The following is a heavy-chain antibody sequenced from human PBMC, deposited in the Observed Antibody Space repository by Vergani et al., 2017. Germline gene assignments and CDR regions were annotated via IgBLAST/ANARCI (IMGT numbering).Heavy chain of an antibody. CDR1: GFTFRIYG. CDR2: IRYDGTKR. D-gene: IGHD2-2*02. Sequence: QVQLVESGGGVVQPGGSLRLSCIASGFTFRIYGMHWVRQAPGKGLEWVAFIRYDGTKRFYGDSVKGRFTISRDNSQTTVFLQMNSLRADDSAVYYCARDSGWHQLLYETDYWGQGTLVTVSS. CDR3: ARDSGWHQLLYETDY. J-gene: IGHJ4*02. V-gene: IGHV3-30*02.